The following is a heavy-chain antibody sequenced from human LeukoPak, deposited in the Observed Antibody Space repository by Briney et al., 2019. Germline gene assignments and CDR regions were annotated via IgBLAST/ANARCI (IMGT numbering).Heavy chain of an antibody. D-gene: IGHD3-3*01. CDR3: ARGAVTIFGVVTPFDP. V-gene: IGHV4-61*02. J-gene: IGHJ5*02. CDR1: GGSISSSSYY. CDR2: IYTSGST. Sequence: PSETLSLTCTVSGGSISSSSYYWSWIRQPAGKGLEWIGRIYTSGSTNYNPSLKSRVTMSVDTSKNQFSLKLSSVTAADTAVYYCARGAVTIFGVVTPFDPWGQGTLVTVSS.